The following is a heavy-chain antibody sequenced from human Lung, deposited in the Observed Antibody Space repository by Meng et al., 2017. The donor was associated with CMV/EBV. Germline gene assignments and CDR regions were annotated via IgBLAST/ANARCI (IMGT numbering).Heavy chain of an antibody. J-gene: IGHJ4*02. CDR2: IYHSGGT. V-gene: IGHV4-4*02. CDR3: ARDPYATGWAG. CDR1: GGSIRISTW. D-gene: IGHD6-19*01. Sequence: QIPLQQAGACLVKPSGTLCLTCAFAGGSIRISTWWSWVRQPPGKGLELSGEIYHSGGTNYNPSIRGRVTISLDKSKNQFSLTLRSVTAADTAVYYCARDPYATGWAGWGQGTLVTVSS.